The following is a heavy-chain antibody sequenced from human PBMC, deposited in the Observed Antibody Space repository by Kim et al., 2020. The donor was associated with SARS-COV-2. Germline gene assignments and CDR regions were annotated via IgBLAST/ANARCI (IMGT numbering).Heavy chain of an antibody. CDR1: GFTVSSNY. V-gene: IGHV3-53*01. CDR2: IYSGGST. CDR3: ASTYYYGSGMTG. D-gene: IGHD3-10*01. Sequence: GGSLRLSCAASGFTVSSNYMSWVRQAPGKGLEWVSVIYSGGSTYYADSVKGRFTISRDNSKNTLYLQMNSLRAEDTAVYYCASTYYYGSGMTGWGQGTLVTVSS. J-gene: IGHJ4*02.